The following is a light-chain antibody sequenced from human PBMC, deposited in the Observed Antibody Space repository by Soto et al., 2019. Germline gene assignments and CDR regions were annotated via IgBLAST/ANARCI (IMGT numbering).Light chain of an antibody. CDR1: YSDIGDYNY. CDR2: EGS. V-gene: IGLV2-8*01. Sequence: QSALTQPPSASGSAGQSVTISCAGTYSDIGDYNYVSWYQQHPGKVPKLIISEGSKRPSGVPDRFSGSKSGYTASLTVSDLQPADEAVYYCSSYSGTNSNVLFGGGTKLTVL. J-gene: IGLJ2*01. CDR3: SSYSGTNSNVL.